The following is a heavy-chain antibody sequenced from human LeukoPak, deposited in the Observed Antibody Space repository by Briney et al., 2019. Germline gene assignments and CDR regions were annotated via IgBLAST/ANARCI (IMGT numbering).Heavy chain of an antibody. V-gene: IGHV3-7*03. CDR1: GFTFSTYW. Sequence: GGSLRLSCAASGFTFSTYWMSWVRQAPGKGLEWVANIKQDGSEKYYLDSVKGRFTISRDNSKNTLYLQMSSLRAEDTAVYYCAKDLRGDYYFDYWGQGTLVTVSS. J-gene: IGHJ4*02. CDR3: AKDLRGDYYFDY. D-gene: IGHD3-16*01. CDR2: IKQDGSEK.